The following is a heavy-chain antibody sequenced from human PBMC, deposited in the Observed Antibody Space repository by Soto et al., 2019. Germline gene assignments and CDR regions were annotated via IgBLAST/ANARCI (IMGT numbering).Heavy chain of an antibody. J-gene: IGHJ4*02. V-gene: IGHV3-30-3*01. CDR2: ISYDGLNK. Sequence: QVQLVESGGGVVQPGRSLRLSCVASGFTFSSYAVHWVRQAPGKGLEWVAVISYDGLNKYYSDSVKGRFTISRDNSKNTLSLQINSLRAEDTAVYYCARDSPQINEPSIHKYYFDYWGQGTLVTVSS. D-gene: IGHD1-1*01. CDR3: ARDSPQINEPSIHKYYFDY. CDR1: GFTFSSYA.